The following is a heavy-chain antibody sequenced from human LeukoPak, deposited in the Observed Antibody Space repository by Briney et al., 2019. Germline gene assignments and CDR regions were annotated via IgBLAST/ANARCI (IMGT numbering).Heavy chain of an antibody. V-gene: IGHV3-7*01. CDR2: IVQDGGEK. Sequence: GGSLRLSCEASGFIFRSYWMTWVRQARGGGLEWVANIVQDGGEKHYVDSVKGRFTISRDNAKNSLYLQMNSLRDEDTAVYYCARPRIHSLDYWGQGTLVTVSS. J-gene: IGHJ4*02. CDR1: GFIFRSYW. CDR3: ARPRIHSLDY.